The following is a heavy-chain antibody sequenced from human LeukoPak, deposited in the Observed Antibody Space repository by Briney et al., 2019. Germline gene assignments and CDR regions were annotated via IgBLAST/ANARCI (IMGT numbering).Heavy chain of an antibody. J-gene: IGHJ4*02. V-gene: IGHV3-48*01. CDR2: ISISNNSI. D-gene: IGHD4-17*01. CDR3: ARETIYSDKVIDH. CDR1: GFTFSYYR. Sequence: PGGSLRLSCAASGFTFSYYRFNWVRQAPGTGLEWIAYISISNNSIYYADSVKGRFTISRDNAKNSLYLQMNSLRVEDTAVYYCARETIYSDKVIDHWGQGTPVTVSS.